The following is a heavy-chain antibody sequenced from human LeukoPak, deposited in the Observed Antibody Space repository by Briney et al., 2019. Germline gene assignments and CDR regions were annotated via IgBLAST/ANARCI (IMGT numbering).Heavy chain of an antibody. CDR2: ISGSGGST. V-gene: IGHV3-23*01. Sequence: QPGRSLRLSCAASGFTFSSYAMSWVRQAPGKGLEWVSAISGSGGSTYYADSVKGRFAISRDNSKNTLYLQMNSLRAEDTAVYYCAKGFGGMITFGGVPGYWGQGTLVTVSS. J-gene: IGHJ4*02. CDR1: GFTFSSYA. D-gene: IGHD3-16*01. CDR3: AKGFGGMITFGGVPGY.